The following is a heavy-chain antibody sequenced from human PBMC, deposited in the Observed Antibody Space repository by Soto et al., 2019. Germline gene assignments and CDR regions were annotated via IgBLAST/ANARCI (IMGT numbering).Heavy chain of an antibody. Sequence: ASVKVSCKASGYTFTSYDINWVRQATGQGLEWMGWMNPNSGNTGYAQKFQGRVTMTRNTSISTAYMELSSLRSEDTAVYYCARSSTKPLWTTVNAEYFQHWGQGTLVTVSS. CDR2: MNPNSGNT. V-gene: IGHV1-8*01. CDR1: GYTFTSYD. D-gene: IGHD4-17*01. J-gene: IGHJ1*01. CDR3: ARSSTKPLWTTVNAEYFQH.